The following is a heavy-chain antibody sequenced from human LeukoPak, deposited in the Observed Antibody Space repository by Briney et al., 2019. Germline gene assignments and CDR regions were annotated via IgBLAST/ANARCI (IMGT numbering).Heavy chain of an antibody. CDR2: IYYSGST. V-gene: IGHV4-30-4*08. CDR3: ARVDSSAPSYSYYYSMDV. CDR1: GGSISSGDYY. J-gene: IGHJ6*03. Sequence: SETLSLTCTVSGGSISSGDYYWSWIRQPPGKGLEWIGYIYYSGSTYYNPSLKSRVTISVDTSKNQFSLKLSSVTAADTAVYYCARVDSSAPSYSYYYSMDVWGKGTTVTVSS. D-gene: IGHD6-25*01.